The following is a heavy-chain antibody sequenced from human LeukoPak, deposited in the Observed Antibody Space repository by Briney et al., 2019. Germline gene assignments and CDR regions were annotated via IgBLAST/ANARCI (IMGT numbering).Heavy chain of an antibody. D-gene: IGHD3-9*01. V-gene: IGHV4-61*02. CDR3: ARDIVKYYDILTGYYPDAFDI. CDR1: GGSISSDSYY. CDR2: IYTSGST. Sequence: SQTLSLTCTVSGGSISSDSYYWSWARQPAGKGLEWIGRIYTSGSTNYNPSLKSRVTISVDTSKNQFSLKLSSVTAADTAVYYCARDIVKYYDILTGYYPDAFDIWGQGTMVTVSS. J-gene: IGHJ3*02.